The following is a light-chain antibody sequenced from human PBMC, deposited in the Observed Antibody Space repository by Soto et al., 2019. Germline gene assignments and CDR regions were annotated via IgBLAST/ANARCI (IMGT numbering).Light chain of an antibody. V-gene: IGKV1-5*01. CDR1: QTISRY. CDR2: SAS. CDR3: QQYNSYS. Sequence: DIQIAQSPSSLSSSVVERVTITCRASQTISRYLNWYQQRPGKAPNLLIYSASSLQSGVPSRFSGSGSGTEFTLTISSLQPDDFATYYCQQYNSYSFGQGTKVDI. J-gene: IGKJ1*01.